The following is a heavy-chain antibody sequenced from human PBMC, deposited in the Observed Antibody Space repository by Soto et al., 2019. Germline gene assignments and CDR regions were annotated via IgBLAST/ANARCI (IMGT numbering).Heavy chain of an antibody. CDR2: ISGGGTT. D-gene: IGHD6-19*01. CDR1: GFTFSSYA. Sequence: GGSLRLSCAASGFTFSSYAMSWVRQAPGKGLEWVSAISGGGTTNYADSVKGRFTISRDNSKNTLYLQMTSLRAEDTAVYYCAKGDRSSGWLWGQGTLVTVSS. V-gene: IGHV3-23*01. J-gene: IGHJ4*02. CDR3: AKGDRSSGWL.